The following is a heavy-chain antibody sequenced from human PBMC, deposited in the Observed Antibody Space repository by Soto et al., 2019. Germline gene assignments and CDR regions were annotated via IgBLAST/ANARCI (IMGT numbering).Heavy chain of an antibody. J-gene: IGHJ4*02. CDR3: ARNYFTGYTRPHFDR. Sequence: HPGGSLRLSCAASGFTFSSYWMSWVRQAPGKGLEWVANIKQDGSEKYYVDSVKGRFTISRDNAKNSLYLQLSSLRAEDTAVYYCARNYFTGYTRPHFDRWGQGTQVTVSS. D-gene: IGHD5-12*01. V-gene: IGHV3-7*01. CDR1: GFTFSSYW. CDR2: IKQDGSEK.